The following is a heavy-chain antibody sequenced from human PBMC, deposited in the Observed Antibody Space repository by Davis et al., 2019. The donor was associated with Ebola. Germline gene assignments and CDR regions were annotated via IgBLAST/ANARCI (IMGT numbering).Heavy chain of an antibody. Sequence: SETLSLTCTVSGYSISSGYYWGWIRQPPGKGLEWIGSIYHSGSTYYNPSLKSRVTISVDTSKNQFSLKLSSVTAADTAVYYCARLVALYDNSGYAYLDYWGQGILVTVSS. CDR3: ARLVALYDNSGYAYLDY. D-gene: IGHD3-22*01. J-gene: IGHJ4*02. CDR2: IYHSGST. V-gene: IGHV4-38-2*02. CDR1: GYSISSGYY.